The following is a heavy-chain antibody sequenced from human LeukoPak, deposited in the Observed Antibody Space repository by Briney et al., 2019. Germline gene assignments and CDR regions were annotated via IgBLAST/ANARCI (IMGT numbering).Heavy chain of an antibody. V-gene: IGHV4-59*01. CDR1: GGSISSYY. Sequence: PSETLSLTCTVSGGSISSYYWSWIRQPPGKGLEWIGYIYYSGSTNYNPSLKSRVTISVDTSKNQFSLKLSSVTAADTAAYYCARFATQYCSGGSCYSGGFDYWGQGTLVTVSS. J-gene: IGHJ4*02. D-gene: IGHD2-15*01. CDR2: IYYSGST. CDR3: ARFATQYCSGGSCYSGGFDY.